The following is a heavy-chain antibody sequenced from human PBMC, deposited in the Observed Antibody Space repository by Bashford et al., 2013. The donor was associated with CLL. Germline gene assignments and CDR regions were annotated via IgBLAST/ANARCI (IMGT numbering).Heavy chain of an antibody. CDR3: ASDRNGMDV. V-gene: IGHV3-21*01. J-gene: IGHJ6*02. CDR2: ISSSSSI. Sequence: GGSLRLSCTASGFTFTTYSMNWVRQAPGKGLEWVSSISSSSSIYYADSVRGRFTISRDNAKNSLYLQMNSLRAEDTAVYYCASDRNGMDVWGQGTTVTVSS. CDR1: GFTFTTYS.